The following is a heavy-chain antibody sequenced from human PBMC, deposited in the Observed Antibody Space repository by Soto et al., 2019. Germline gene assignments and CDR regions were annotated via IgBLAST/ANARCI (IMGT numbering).Heavy chain of an antibody. CDR3: ARGSGNPFGH. CDR1: GGSMNTYY. CDR2: IYSSGST. Sequence: SETLSLTCSVSGGSMNTYYWSWIRQPPGKGLEWIGYIYSSGSTNYKLSLKSRVVFSVDTSKNQFSLKLSSVTAADTAVYYCARGSGNPFGHWGQGTLVTVSS. D-gene: IGHD2-15*01. V-gene: IGHV4-59*01. J-gene: IGHJ4*02.